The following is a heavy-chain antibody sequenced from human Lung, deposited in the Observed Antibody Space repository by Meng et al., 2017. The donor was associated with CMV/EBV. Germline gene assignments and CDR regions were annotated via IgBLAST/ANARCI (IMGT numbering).Heavy chain of an antibody. Sequence: AXVXVSXXASGYTFTSYDINWVRQATGQGLEWMGWMNPNSGNTGYAQKFQGRVTITRNTSISTAYMELSSLRSEDTAVYYCARDRERGYSYGIIDYWGQGTXVTVSS. CDR2: MNPNSGNT. CDR1: GYTFTSYD. D-gene: IGHD5-18*01. CDR3: ARDRERGYSYGIIDY. J-gene: IGHJ4*02. V-gene: IGHV1-8*03.